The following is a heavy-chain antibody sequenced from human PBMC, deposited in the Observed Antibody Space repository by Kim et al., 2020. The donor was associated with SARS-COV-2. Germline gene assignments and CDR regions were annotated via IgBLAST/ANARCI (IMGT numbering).Heavy chain of an antibody. CDR2: IYYSGST. Sequence: SETLSLTCTVSGGSISSYYWSWIRQPPGKGLEWIGYIYYSGSTNYNPSLKSRVTISVDTSKNQFSLKLSSVTAADTAVYYCARVGATTPFLDYWGQGTLVTVSS. CDR3: ARVGATTPFLDY. J-gene: IGHJ4*02. V-gene: IGHV4-59*01. CDR1: GGSISSYY. D-gene: IGHD1-26*01.